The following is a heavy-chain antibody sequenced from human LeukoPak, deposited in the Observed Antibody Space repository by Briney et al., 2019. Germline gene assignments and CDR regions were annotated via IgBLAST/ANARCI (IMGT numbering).Heavy chain of an antibody. CDR2: IKQDGSEK. CDR3: ARAPGNYDFWSGCYTGPHFDY. CDR1: GFTFSSYW. J-gene: IGHJ4*02. Sequence: GGSLRLSCAASGFTFSSYWMSWVRQAPGKGLEWVANIKQDGSEKYYVDSVKGRFTISRDNAKNSLYLQMNSLRAEDTAVYYCARAPGNYDFWSGCYTGPHFDYWGQGTLATVSS. D-gene: IGHD3-3*01. V-gene: IGHV3-7*04.